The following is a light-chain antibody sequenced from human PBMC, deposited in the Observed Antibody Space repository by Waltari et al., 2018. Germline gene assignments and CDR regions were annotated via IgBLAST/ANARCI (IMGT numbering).Light chain of an antibody. V-gene: IGLV6-57*04. CDR3: QSYDDTTNQV. CDR2: DDD. CDR1: SGSISSYS. Sequence: NFMLTQPHSVSESPGKTLTISCTRTSGSISSYSVQWYQQRPGSDPTTVIYDDDLRPSGVPDRFSGSIDSSSNSASLTISGLKTEDEADYYCQSYDDTTNQVFGGGTKLTVL. J-gene: IGLJ2*01.